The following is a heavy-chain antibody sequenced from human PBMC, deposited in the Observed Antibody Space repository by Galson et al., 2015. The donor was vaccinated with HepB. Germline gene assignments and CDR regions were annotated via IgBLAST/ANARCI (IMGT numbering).Heavy chain of an antibody. CDR2: INPNTGGV. J-gene: IGHJ5*02. Sequence: SVKVSCKASGYSSTGYYMHWVRQGPGQGPEWMGRINPNTGGVDYAPKFQGRVTMTRDTSISTIYMELRYLSSDDTAMYYCARDYLATARTLGWFDPWGQGTLVTVSS. V-gene: IGHV1-2*06. CDR3: ARDYLATARTLGWFDP. CDR1: GYSSTGYY. D-gene: IGHD2-2*01.